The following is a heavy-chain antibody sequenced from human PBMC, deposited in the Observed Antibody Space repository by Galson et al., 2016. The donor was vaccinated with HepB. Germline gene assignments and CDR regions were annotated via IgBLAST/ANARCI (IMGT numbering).Heavy chain of an antibody. CDR2: ISYDGKNK. V-gene: IGHV3-30*04. D-gene: IGHD2-15*01. Sequence: SLRLSCAASGFSFGTYAMYWVRQAPGKGLECVAIISYDGKNKYYADSVKGRFTIPRDNHRNSLSLQMDSLRAEDTAVYYCAMTEFCRGGNCYPDSWGQGTLVTVSS. J-gene: IGHJ5*01. CDR3: AMTEFCRGGNCYPDS. CDR1: GFSFGTYA.